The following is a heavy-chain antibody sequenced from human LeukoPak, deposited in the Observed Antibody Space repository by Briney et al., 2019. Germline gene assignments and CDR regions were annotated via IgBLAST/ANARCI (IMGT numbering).Heavy chain of an antibody. V-gene: IGHV1-69*13. Sequence: ASVRVSCKASGGTFSSYAISWVRQAPGQGLEWMGGIIPIFGTANYAQKFQGRVTITADESTSTAYMELSSLRSEDTAVYYCARDIVVVPAAIPRSWFDPWGQGTLDTVSS. CDR3: ARDIVVVPAAIPRSWFDP. CDR2: IIPIFGTA. J-gene: IGHJ5*02. CDR1: GGTFSSYA. D-gene: IGHD2-2*01.